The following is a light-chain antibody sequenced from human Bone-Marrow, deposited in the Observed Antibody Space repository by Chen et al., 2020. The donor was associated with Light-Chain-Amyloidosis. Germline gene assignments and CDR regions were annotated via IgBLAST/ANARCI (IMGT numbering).Light chain of an antibody. J-gene: IGLJ3*02. V-gene: IGLV3-21*02. CDR2: DDS. Sequence: SYVLTQTSSVSVAPGQTATIACGGNNIGSTSVHWYQQTPGQAPLLVVYDDSDRPSGIPARLSGSNYGNTATLTNSRVEAGDEADYYCQVWDRSSDRPVFGGGTKLTVL. CDR3: QVWDRSSDRPV. CDR1: NIGSTS.